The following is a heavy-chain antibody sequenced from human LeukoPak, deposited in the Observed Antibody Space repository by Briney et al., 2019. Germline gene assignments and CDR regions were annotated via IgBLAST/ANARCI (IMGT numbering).Heavy chain of an antibody. CDR1: GYTFTSYD. J-gene: IGHJ3*02. CDR3: ARGHGAEHAFDI. D-gene: IGHD3-10*01. CDR2: IIPILGIA. V-gene: IGHV1-69*04. Sequence: GASVKVSCKASGYTFTSYDINWVRQAPGQGLEWMGRIIPILGIANYAQKFQGRVTITADKSTSTAYMELSSLRSEDTAVYYCARGHGAEHAFDIWGQGTMVTVSS.